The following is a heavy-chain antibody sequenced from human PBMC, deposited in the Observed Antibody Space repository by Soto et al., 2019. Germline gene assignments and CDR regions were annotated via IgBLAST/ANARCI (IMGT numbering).Heavy chain of an antibody. CDR2: ITSSDVT. J-gene: IGHJ4*02. V-gene: IGHV3-48*01. D-gene: IGHD2-2*01. CDR3: VGEVGFQLIY. Sequence: EVQLVESGGGLVQPGGSLRLSCAASGFTFSTHSMNWVHQAPGKGLEWISYITSSDVTMYADSVKGRFTISRDNAKNSLYLQMSSLRGEDTAVYFCVGEVGFQLIYWGQGTLVTASS. CDR1: GFTFSTHS.